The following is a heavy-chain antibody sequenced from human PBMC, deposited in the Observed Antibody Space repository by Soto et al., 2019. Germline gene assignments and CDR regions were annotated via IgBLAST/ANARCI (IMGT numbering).Heavy chain of an antibody. D-gene: IGHD3-22*01. Sequence: SETLSLTCTVSGGSISSGGYYWSWIRQHPGKGLEWIGYIYYSGSTYYNPSLKSRVTISVDTSKNQFSLKLSSVTAADTAVYYCARDGHYYYDSSAYGMDVWGQGTTVNVSS. V-gene: IGHV4-31*03. CDR3: ARDGHYYYDSSAYGMDV. J-gene: IGHJ6*02. CDR2: IYYSGST. CDR1: GGSISSGGYY.